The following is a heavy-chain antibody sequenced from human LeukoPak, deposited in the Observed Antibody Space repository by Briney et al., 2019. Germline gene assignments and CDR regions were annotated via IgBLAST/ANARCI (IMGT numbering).Heavy chain of an antibody. CDR2: ISSSSSYT. CDR3: ARERITMVRGVIGYFDY. D-gene: IGHD3-10*01. Sequence: MAGGSLRLSCAASGFTFSSYSMNWVRQAPGKGLEWVSSISSSSSYTYYADSVKGRFTISRDNAKNSLYLQMNSLRAEDTAVYYCARERITMVRGVIGYFDYWGQGTLVTVSS. CDR1: GFTFSSYS. V-gene: IGHV3-21*01. J-gene: IGHJ4*02.